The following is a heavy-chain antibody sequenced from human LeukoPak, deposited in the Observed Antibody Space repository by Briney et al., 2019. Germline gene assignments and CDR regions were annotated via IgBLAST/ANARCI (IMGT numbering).Heavy chain of an antibody. V-gene: IGHV4-4*02. CDR2: IYHSGST. D-gene: IGHD6-13*01. CDR1: GGSISSSNW. J-gene: IGHJ4*02. Sequence: SGTLSLTCAVSGGSISSSNWWSWVRLPPGKGLEWIGEIYHSGSTNYNPSLKSRVTISVDKSKNQFSLKLSSVTAADTAVYYCARDLEIAAAGVSDYWGQGTLVTVSS. CDR3: ARDLEIAAAGVSDY.